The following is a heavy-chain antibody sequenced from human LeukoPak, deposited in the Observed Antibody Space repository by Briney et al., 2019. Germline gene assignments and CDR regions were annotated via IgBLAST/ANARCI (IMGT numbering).Heavy chain of an antibody. V-gene: IGHV3-30-3*01. CDR3: ASADPYSSSWTPGY. Sequence: PGGSPRDSRAASGFSSSSYVMHWVRQAPGKGLEWVAVISYDGSNKYYADSVKGRFTITRDNSKNTLYLQMNSLRAEDTAVYYCASADPYSSSWTPGYWGEGTLGTVSS. D-gene: IGHD6-13*01. J-gene: IGHJ4*02. CDR1: GFSSSSYV. CDR2: ISYDGSNK.